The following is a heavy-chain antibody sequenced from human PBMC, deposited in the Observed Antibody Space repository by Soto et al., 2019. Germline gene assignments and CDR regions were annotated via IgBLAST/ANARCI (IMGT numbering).Heavy chain of an antibody. D-gene: IGHD1-20*01. CDR1: GGSISSGGYY. Sequence: SETLSLTCTVSGGSISSGGYYWSWIRQHPGKGLEWIGYIYYSGSTYYNPSLKSRVTISVDTSKNQFSLKLSSVTAADTAVYDCARQVFYYYGMDVWGQGTTVTVS. J-gene: IGHJ6*02. CDR3: ARQVFYYYGMDV. V-gene: IGHV4-31*03. CDR2: IYYSGST.